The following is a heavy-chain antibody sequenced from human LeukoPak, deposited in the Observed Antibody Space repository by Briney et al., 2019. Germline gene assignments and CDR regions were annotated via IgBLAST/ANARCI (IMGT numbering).Heavy chain of an antibody. V-gene: IGHV1-2*02. D-gene: IGHD2-2*01. Sequence: ASVKVSCKASGYTFTGYYMHWVRQAPGQGLEWMGWINPNGGGTDYPQKFQGRVTMTRNTSISTAYMELSSLRSEDTAVYYCARRGLGYCSSTSCYELDYWGQGTLVTVSS. CDR3: ARRGLGYCSSTSCYELDY. CDR2: INPNGGGT. J-gene: IGHJ4*02. CDR1: GYTFTGYY.